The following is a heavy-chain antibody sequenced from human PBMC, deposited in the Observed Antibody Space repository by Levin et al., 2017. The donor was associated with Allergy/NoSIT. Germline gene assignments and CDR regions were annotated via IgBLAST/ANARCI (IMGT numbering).Heavy chain of an antibody. D-gene: IGHD4-17*01. Sequence: GGSLRLSCAASGFTFSSYGMHWVRQAPGKGLEWVAVISYDGSNKYYADSVKGRFTISRDNSKNTLYLQMNSLRAEDTAVYYCAKDLKQDYGDGYFDLWGRGTLVTVSS. CDR2: ISYDGSNK. CDR1: GFTFSSYG. J-gene: IGHJ2*01. CDR3: AKDLKQDYGDGYFDL. V-gene: IGHV3-30*18.